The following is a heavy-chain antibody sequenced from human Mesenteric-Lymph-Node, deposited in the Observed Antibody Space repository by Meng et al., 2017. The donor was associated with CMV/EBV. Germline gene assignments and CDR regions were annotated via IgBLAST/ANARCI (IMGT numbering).Heavy chain of an antibody. V-gene: IGHV3-23*01. Sequence: GESLKISCAASGFTFSSYAMSWVRQAPGKGLEWVSAISGSGGSTYYADSVKGRFTISRDNAKNSLYLQMNSLRAEDTAVYYCARDGAYYDFWSGPRQWYFDLWGRGTLVTVS. D-gene: IGHD3-3*01. CDR1: GFTFSSYA. J-gene: IGHJ2*01. CDR3: ARDGAYYDFWSGPRQWYFDL. CDR2: ISGSGGST.